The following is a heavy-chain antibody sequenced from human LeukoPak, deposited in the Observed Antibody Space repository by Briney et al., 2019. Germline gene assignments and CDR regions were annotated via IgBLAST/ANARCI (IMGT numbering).Heavy chain of an antibody. CDR1: GFTFTTYW. CDR2: ISTDGSTT. J-gene: IGHJ4*02. V-gene: IGHV3-74*01. D-gene: IGHD3-22*01. CDR3: ARDPYYYDSSGYSP. Sequence: GGSLRLSCAASGFTFTTYWMHWVRQAPGKGLVWVSHISTDGSTTTYADSVKGRFTISRDNAKNSLYLQMNSLRAEDTAVYYCARDPYYYDSSGYSPWGQGTLVTVSS.